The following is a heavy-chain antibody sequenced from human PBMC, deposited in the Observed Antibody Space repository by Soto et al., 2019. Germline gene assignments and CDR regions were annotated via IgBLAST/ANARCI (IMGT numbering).Heavy chain of an antibody. D-gene: IGHD2-8*02. V-gene: IGHV3-23*01. CDR3: TKDWVLVSTIPDV. Sequence: EEQLLQSGGGLVQPGGSLRLSCAASGFSFNDYAMSWIRQAPGKCLEWVSGISASGASIHYADSVKGRFIVPRDNSNNALYLQMSCLRVEDRAMYYCTKDWVLVSTIPDVGGQGTRVSVSS. CDR1: GFSFNDYA. CDR2: ISASGASI. J-gene: IGHJ4*02.